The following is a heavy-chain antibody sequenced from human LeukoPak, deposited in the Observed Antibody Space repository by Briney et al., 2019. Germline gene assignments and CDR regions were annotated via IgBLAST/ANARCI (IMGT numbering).Heavy chain of an antibody. CDR1: GFTFSSYE. D-gene: IGHD1-26*01. Sequence: GGSLRLSCAASGFTFSSYEMNWVRQAPGKGLEWVSFISSSSSYIYYADSLKGRFTISRDNAKNSLYLQMNSLRAEDTAVYYCARDYMLGIVGATLVYWGQGTLVTVSS. J-gene: IGHJ4*02. CDR2: ISSSSSYI. V-gene: IGHV3-21*01. CDR3: ARDYMLGIVGATLVY.